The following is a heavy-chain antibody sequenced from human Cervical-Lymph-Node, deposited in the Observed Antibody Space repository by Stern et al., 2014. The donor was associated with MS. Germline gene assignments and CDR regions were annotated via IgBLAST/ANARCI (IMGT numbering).Heavy chain of an antibody. Sequence: QLQLQESGPGLVKPSETLSLTCTVSGGSIRSYYWSWIRQPPGKGLEWIGYVYHSGYTNYNPSLKSRVTISVDTSKNQFSLNLNSVTAADTAVYYCSRGGEMTTVTEFHYWGQGILVTVSS. J-gene: IGHJ4*02. V-gene: IGHV4-59*01. CDR2: VYHSGYT. CDR3: SRGGEMTTVTEFHY. CDR1: GGSIRSYY. D-gene: IGHD4-17*01.